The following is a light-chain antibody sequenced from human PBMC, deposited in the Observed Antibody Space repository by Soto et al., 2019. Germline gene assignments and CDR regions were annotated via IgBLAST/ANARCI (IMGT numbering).Light chain of an antibody. CDR3: QQYSNWPPIT. CDR2: DAS. V-gene: IGKV3-11*01. Sequence: EIVLTQSPATLSLSPGERATLSCRASQSVSSYLAWYQQKPGQAPRLLIYDASNRATGIPARFSGSGSGTDFTLTISSLQSEDFAVYYCQQYSNWPPITFGQGTKVDIK. J-gene: IGKJ1*01. CDR1: QSVSSY.